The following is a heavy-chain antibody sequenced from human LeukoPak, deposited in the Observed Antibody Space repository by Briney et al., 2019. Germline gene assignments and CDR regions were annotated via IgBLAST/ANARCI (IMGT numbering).Heavy chain of an antibody. D-gene: IGHD3-9*01. CDR1: GVSISPYY. CDR2: IHHSGST. V-gene: IGHV4-59*01. Sequence: PSETLSLTCTVSGVSISPYYWSWIRQPPGKGLEWIGYIHHSGSTNYNPSLKSRVTISVDTSKNQFSLKLSSVTAADTAVYYCARVNYDILTGEDYFDYWGQGTLVTVSS. J-gene: IGHJ4*02. CDR3: ARVNYDILTGEDYFDY.